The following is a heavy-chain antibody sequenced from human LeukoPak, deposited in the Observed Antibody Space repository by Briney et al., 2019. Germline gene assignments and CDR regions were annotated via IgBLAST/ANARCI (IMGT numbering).Heavy chain of an antibody. CDR1: GVSINSYY. CDR2: IYYSGST. V-gene: IGHV4-59*06. J-gene: IGHJ4*02. D-gene: IGHD5-12*01. CDR3: ARGVVATRAFDY. Sequence: SETLSLTCNVSGVSINSYYWSWIRQHPGKGLEWIGYIYYSGSTYYNPSLKSRVTISVDTSKNQFSLKLSSVTAADTAVYYCARGVVATRAFDYWGQGTLVTVSS.